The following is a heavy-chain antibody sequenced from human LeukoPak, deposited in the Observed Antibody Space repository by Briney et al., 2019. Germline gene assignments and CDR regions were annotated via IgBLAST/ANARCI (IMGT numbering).Heavy chain of an antibody. CDR1: GFTFSSYG. CDR3: AKAAGDGYPLYYYMDV. J-gene: IGHJ6*03. D-gene: IGHD5-24*01. V-gene: IGHV3-30*02. Sequence: GGSLRLSCAASGFTFSSYGMHWVRQAPGKGLEWVAFIRYDGSNKYYADSAKGRFTISRDNSKNTLYPQMNSLRAEDTAVYYCAKAAGDGYPLYYYMDVWGKGTTVTISS. CDR2: IRYDGSNK.